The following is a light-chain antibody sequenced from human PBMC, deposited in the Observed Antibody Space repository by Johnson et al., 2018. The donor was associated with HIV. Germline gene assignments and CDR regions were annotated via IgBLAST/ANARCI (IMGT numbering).Light chain of an antibody. J-gene: IGLJ1*01. CDR3: GTWDDSLSALYV. CDR2: DNN. CDR1: NSNIGNNY. V-gene: IGLV1-51*01. Sequence: QSVLTQPPSVSAAPGQKVTISCSGNNSNIGNNYVSWYQHLPGTAPKLLIYDNNKRPSGIPDRFSGSKSGTSATLGITGLQTGDEADYYCGTWDDSLSALYVFGTGTKVTVL.